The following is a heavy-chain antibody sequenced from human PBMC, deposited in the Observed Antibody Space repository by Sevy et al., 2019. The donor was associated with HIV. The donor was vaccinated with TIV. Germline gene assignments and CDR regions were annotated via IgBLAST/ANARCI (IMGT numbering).Heavy chain of an antibody. CDR1: GFTFSSYW. J-gene: IGHJ4*02. V-gene: IGHV3-74*01. D-gene: IGHD6-19*01. Sequence: GGSLRLSCVASGFTFSSYWMHWVRQVPGKGLMWVSRIKSDGSSADYADPVKGRFTLSRDNAKNSLYLQMNSLRAEDTAVYYCARGARGWYPFFDYWGQGSLVTVSS. CDR2: IKSDGSSA. CDR3: ARGARGWYPFFDY.